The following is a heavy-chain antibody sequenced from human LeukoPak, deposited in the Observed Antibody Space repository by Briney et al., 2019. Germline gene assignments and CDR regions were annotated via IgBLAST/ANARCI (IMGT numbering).Heavy chain of an antibody. Sequence: SVKVSCKASGGTFSSYAISWVRQAPGQGLEWMGRIIPILGIANYAQKFQGRVTITADKSTSTAYMELSSLRSEDTAVYYCARDDYGALDAFDIWGQGTTVTVSS. CDR1: GGTFSSYA. CDR3: ARDDYGALDAFDI. V-gene: IGHV1-69*04. D-gene: IGHD4-17*01. CDR2: IIPILGIA. J-gene: IGHJ3*02.